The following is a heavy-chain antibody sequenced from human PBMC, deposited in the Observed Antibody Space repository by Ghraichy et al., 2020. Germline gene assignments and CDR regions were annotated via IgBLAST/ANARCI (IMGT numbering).Heavy chain of an antibody. J-gene: IGHJ4*02. CDR3: AKRIAAAGSRGYYFDY. CDR2: ISDSGGST. V-gene: IGHV3-23*01. D-gene: IGHD6-13*01. Sequence: GESLNISCAASGFTFSSYAMSWVRQAPGKGLEWVSGISDSGGSTYYADSVKGRFTISRDNSKNTLYLQMNSLRAEDTAVYYCAKRIAAAGSRGYYFDYWGQGTLVTVSS. CDR1: GFTFSSYA.